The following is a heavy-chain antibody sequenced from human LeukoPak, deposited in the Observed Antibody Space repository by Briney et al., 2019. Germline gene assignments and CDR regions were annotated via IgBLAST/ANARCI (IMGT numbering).Heavy chain of an antibody. CDR1: GLTVSSTY. D-gene: IGHD3-10*01. CDR2: IYSGGST. V-gene: IGHV3-66*01. J-gene: IGHJ5*02. Sequence: PGGSLRLSCAASGLTVSSTYMSWVRQTPGKGLEGVSVIYSGGSTYYADSVKGRFTISRDNSKNTLYLQMNSLRAEDTAVYYCARDRSTRGVITPNWFDPWGQGTLVTVSS. CDR3: ARDRSTRGVITPNWFDP.